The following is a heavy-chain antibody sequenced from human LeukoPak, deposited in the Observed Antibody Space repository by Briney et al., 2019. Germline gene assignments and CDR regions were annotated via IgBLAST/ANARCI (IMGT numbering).Heavy chain of an antibody. V-gene: IGHV3-30*04. CDR2: ISYDGSNK. Sequence: PGGSLRLSCAASGFAFSSYAMHWVRQAPGKGLEWVAVISYDGSNKYYADSVKGRFTISRDNSKNTLYLQMNSLRAEDTAVYYCARDGERGYSYGYTIGVWGKGTTVTVSS. CDR3: ARDGERGYSYGYTIGV. J-gene: IGHJ6*04. D-gene: IGHD5-18*01. CDR1: GFAFSSYA.